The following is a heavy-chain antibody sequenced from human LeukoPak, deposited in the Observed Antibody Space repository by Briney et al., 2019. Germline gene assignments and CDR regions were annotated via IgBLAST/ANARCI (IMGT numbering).Heavy chain of an antibody. V-gene: IGHV4-30-4*01. Sequence: SQTLSLTCTVSGGSISSGDYYWSWIRQPPGKGLEWIGYIYYSGSTYYNPSLKSRVTISVDTSENQFSLKLSSVTAADTAVYYCATQFLGYCSGGSCFDYWGQGTLVTVSS. J-gene: IGHJ4*02. CDR2: IYYSGST. CDR1: GGSISSGDYY. D-gene: IGHD2-15*01. CDR3: ATQFLGYCSGGSCFDY.